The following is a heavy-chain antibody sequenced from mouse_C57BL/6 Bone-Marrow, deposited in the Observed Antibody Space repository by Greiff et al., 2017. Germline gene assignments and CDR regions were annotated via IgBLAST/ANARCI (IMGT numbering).Heavy chain of an antibody. CDR2: INPNNGGT. D-gene: IGHD2-4*01. CDR1: GYTFTDYN. V-gene: IGHV1-22*01. J-gene: IGHJ3*01. Sequence: VQLKESGPELVKPGASVKMSCKASGYTFTDYNMHWVKQSHGKSLEWIGYINPNNGGTSYNQKFKGKATLTVNKSSSTAYMELRSLTSEDSAVYYCARERLRQGAWFAYWGQGTLVTVSA. CDR3: ARERLRQGAWFAY.